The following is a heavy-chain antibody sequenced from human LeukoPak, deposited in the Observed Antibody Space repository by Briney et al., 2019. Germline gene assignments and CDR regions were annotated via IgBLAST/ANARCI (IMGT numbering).Heavy chain of an antibody. CDR3: ARGLHDRSWYGAH. V-gene: IGHV3-30*04. D-gene: IGHD6-13*01. J-gene: IGHJ4*02. CDR1: GFTFSDYT. Sequence: GRSLRLSCAASGFTFSDYTRQWVRQAPGKGLEWVALLPPDGSYQYYADSLKGRFTISRDNFKNALYLQMNSLRLEDTAVYYCARGLHDRSWYGAHWGQGTLLSVSS. CDR2: LPPDGSYQ.